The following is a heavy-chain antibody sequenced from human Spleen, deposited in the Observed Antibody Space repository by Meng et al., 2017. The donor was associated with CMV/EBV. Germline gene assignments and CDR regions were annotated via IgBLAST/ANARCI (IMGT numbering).Heavy chain of an antibody. CDR1: GYSFPNYW. J-gene: IGHJ5*02. CDR2: IYPSDSDT. Sequence: KVSCKGSGYSFPNYWIGWVRQMPGKGLEWMGIIYPSDSDTTFSPSFQGQVTISADKSISTAYLQWSSLKASDTAMYYCVLEPYCTSTRCYSPWGQGTLVTVS. CDR3: VLEPYCTSTRCYSP. V-gene: IGHV5-51*01. D-gene: IGHD2-2*01.